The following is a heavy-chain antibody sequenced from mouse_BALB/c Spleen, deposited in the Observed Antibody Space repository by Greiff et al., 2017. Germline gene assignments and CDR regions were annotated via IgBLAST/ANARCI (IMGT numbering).Heavy chain of an antibody. CDR1: GFTFSSYA. Sequence: EVQLVESGGGLVKPGGSLKLSCAASGFTFSSYAMSWVRQTPEKRLEWVASISSGGSTYYPDSVKGRFTISRDNARNILYLQMSSLRSEDTAMYYCARGDGNYDWFAYWGQGTLVTVSA. J-gene: IGHJ3*01. CDR2: ISSGGST. D-gene: IGHD2-1*01. V-gene: IGHV5-6-5*01. CDR3: ARGDGNYDWFAY.